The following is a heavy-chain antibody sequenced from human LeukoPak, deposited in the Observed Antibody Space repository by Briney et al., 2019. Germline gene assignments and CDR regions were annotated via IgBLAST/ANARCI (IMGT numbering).Heavy chain of an antibody. CDR1: GYTFTGYY. J-gene: IGHJ6*03. CDR3: ARDVSDFWSFSKYYYMDV. D-gene: IGHD3-3*01. Sequence: ASVKVSCKASGYTFTGYYMHWMRQAPGQGLEWMGWINPNSGGTNYAQKFQGRVTMTRDTSISTAYMELRSLRFDDTAVYYCARDVSDFWSFSKYYYMDVWGKGTTVTVSS. CDR2: INPNSGGT. V-gene: IGHV1-2*02.